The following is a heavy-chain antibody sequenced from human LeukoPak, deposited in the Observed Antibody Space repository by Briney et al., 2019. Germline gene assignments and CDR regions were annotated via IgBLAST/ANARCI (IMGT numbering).Heavy chain of an antibody. D-gene: IGHD4/OR15-4a*01. V-gene: IGHV3-74*01. Sequence: GGSLRVSCAASGFTFTSYWIHWVRQVPGKGLVWVSRTSSDGRSTTYADSVKGRFTISRDNAKNTLYLQMNSLRADDTAVYYCARSLYDYGPGADYWGQGTLVTVSS. CDR2: TSSDGRST. CDR1: GFTFTSYW. CDR3: ARSLYDYGPGADY. J-gene: IGHJ4*02.